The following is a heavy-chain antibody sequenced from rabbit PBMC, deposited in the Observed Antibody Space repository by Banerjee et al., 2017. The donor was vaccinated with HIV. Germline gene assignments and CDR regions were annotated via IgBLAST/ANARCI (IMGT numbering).Heavy chain of an antibody. Sequence: QEQLEESGGDLVKPEGSLTLTCTASGFSFSSSYYMCWVRQAPGKGLEWIACIYGGSSGGTYYATWAKGRFTISRTSSTTVTLQMTSLTAADTATYFCARYDDYGDWRLWGPGTLVTVS. CDR1: GFSFSSSYY. CDR3: ARYDDYGDWRL. J-gene: IGHJ4*01. CDR2: IYGGSSGGT. D-gene: IGHD2-1*01. V-gene: IGHV1S45*01.